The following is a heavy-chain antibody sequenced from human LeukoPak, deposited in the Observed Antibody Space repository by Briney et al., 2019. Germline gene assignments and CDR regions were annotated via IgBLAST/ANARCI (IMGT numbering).Heavy chain of an antibody. V-gene: IGHV4-4*07. CDR2: IYTSGST. J-gene: IGHJ4*02. CDR1: GGSISSYY. Sequence: KPSXXXSLTCTVSGGSISSYYWSWLRQPAGKGLEWIGRIYTSGSTNYNPSLKSRVTMSVDTSKNQFSLKLSSVTAADTAVYYCAREYGADSGYDWDFDYWGQGTLVTVSS. D-gene: IGHD5-12*01. CDR3: AREYGADSGYDWDFDY.